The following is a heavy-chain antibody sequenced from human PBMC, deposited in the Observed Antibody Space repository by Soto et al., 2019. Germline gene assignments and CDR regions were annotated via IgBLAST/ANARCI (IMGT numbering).Heavy chain of an antibody. CDR2: IYYSGST. CDR1: GGSISSSSYY. V-gene: IGHV4-39*01. Sequence: PSETLSLTCTVSGGSISSSSYYWGWIRQPPGKGLEWIGSIYYSGSTYSNPSLKSRVTISVDTSKNQFSLKLTSVTAADTAIYYCARLSHPYWCDPWGQGTLVTVS. CDR3: ARLSHPYWCDP. J-gene: IGHJ5*02.